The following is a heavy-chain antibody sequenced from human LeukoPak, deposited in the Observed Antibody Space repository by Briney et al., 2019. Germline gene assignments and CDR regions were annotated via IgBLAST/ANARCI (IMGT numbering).Heavy chain of an antibody. D-gene: IGHD3-22*01. Sequence: GGSLRLSCAASGFTFSSYWMHWVRQAPGKGLVWVSRINSGGSSTSYADSVKGRFTISRDNAKNSLYLQMNSLRAEDTAVYYCATPLDYYDRSGYHQGGDWGQGTLVTVSS. CDR3: ATPLDYYDRSGYHQGGD. J-gene: IGHJ4*02. CDR2: INSGGSST. CDR1: GFTFSSYW. V-gene: IGHV3-74*01.